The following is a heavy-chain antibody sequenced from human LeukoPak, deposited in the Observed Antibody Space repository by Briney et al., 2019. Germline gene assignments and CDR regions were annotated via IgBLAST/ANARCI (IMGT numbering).Heavy chain of an antibody. D-gene: IGHD5-12*01. CDR1: GFTLSSYG. CDR2: IRYDGSNK. V-gene: IGHV3-30*02. J-gene: IGHJ6*03. Sequence: GGSLRLSCAASGFTLSSYGMYWVRQAPGKGLEWVAFIRYDGSNKYYADSVKGRFTVSRDNSKNTLYLQMKSLRAEDTAVYYCAKGGGYEAQYYYYLDVWGKGTTVTISS. CDR3: AKGGGYEAQYYYYLDV.